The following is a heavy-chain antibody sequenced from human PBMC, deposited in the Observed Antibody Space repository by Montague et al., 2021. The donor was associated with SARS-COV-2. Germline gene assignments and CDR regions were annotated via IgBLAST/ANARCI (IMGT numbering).Heavy chain of an antibody. J-gene: IGHJ6*02. CDR2: ISSSSSYI. Sequence: YLRLSCAASGFTFSSYSMNWVRQAPGKGLEWVSSISSSSSYIYYADSVEGRFTISRDNAKNSLYLQMNSLRAEDTAVYYCASYQNYYYYYGMDVWGQGTTVTVSS. CDR3: ASYQNYYYYYGMDV. V-gene: IGHV3-21*01. D-gene: IGHD2-2*01. CDR1: GFTFSSYS.